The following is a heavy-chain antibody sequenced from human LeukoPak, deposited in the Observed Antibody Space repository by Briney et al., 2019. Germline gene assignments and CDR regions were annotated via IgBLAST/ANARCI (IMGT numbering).Heavy chain of an antibody. CDR1: GGSISSSSYY. V-gene: IGHV4-39*07. CDR3: ARESQGITWYSYGYRDYYYYMDV. J-gene: IGHJ6*03. CDR2: IYYSGST. D-gene: IGHD5-18*01. Sequence: SETLSLTCTVSGGSISSSSYYWGWIRRPPGKGLEWIGSIYYSGSTYYNPSLKSRVTISVDTSKNQFSLKLSSVTAADTAVYYCARESQGITWYSYGYRDYYYYMDVWGKGTTVTVSS.